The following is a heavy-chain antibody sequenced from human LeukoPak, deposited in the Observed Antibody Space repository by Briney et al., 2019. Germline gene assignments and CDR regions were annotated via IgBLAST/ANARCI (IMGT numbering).Heavy chain of an antibody. V-gene: IGHV4-59*12. CDR3: ARVCSGGSCYSPPHPLDY. J-gene: IGHJ4*02. D-gene: IGHD2-15*01. Sequence: SETLSLTCTVSGGSISSYYWSWIRQSPGKGLEWIGYMYNSGSTNYNPSLKSRVTIAVDTSKNQFSLKLSSVTAADTAVYYCARVCSGGSCYSPPHPLDYWGQGTLVTVSS. CDR1: GGSISSYY. CDR2: MYNSGST.